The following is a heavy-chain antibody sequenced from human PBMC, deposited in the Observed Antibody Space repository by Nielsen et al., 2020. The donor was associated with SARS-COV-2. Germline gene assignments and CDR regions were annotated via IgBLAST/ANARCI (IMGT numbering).Heavy chain of an antibody. CDR1: GFTFSSYA. CDR2: ISGSGGST. CDR3: AKDSSTSAVSGTSAPIY. V-gene: IGHV3-23*01. Sequence: GGSLRLSCAASGFTFSSYAMSWVRQAPGKGLEWVSAISGSGGSTYYADSVKGRFTISRDNAKNSLYLQMNSLRAEDTALYYCAKDSSTSAVSGTSAPIYWGQGTLVTVSS. D-gene: IGHD6-19*01. J-gene: IGHJ4*02.